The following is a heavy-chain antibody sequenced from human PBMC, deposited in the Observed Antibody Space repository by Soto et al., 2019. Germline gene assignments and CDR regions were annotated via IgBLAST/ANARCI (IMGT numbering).Heavy chain of an antibody. D-gene: IGHD2-2*01. J-gene: IGHJ6*02. Sequence: GGSLRLSCAASGFTFSSYAMHWVRQAPGKGLEWVAVISYDGSNKYYADSVKGRFTISRDNSKNTLYPQMNSLRAEDTAVYYCANVREVVLVPAAIYYGMDVWGQGTTVTVSS. CDR3: ANVREVVLVPAAIYYGMDV. CDR1: GFTFSSYA. CDR2: ISYDGSNK. V-gene: IGHV3-30-3*01.